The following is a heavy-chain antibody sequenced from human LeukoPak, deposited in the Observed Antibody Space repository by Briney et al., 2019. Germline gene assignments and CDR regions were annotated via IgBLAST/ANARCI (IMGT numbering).Heavy chain of an antibody. Sequence: ASVKVSCKASGYTFTSYGISWVRQAPGQGLEWMGWISAYNGNTNYAQKLQGRVTMTTDTSTSTAYMELRSLRSDDTAVCYCARGGYCSSTSCYGRFDPWGQGTLVTVSS. CDR2: ISAYNGNT. D-gene: IGHD2-2*01. CDR3: ARGGYCSSTSCYGRFDP. CDR1: GYTFTSYG. V-gene: IGHV1-18*04. J-gene: IGHJ5*02.